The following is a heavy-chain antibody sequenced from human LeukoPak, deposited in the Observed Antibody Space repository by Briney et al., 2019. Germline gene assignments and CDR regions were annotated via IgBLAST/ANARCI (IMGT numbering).Heavy chain of an antibody. J-gene: IGHJ4*02. CDR1: GFTFSAFG. CDR2: ISKTGGTK. V-gene: IGHV3-30*18. Sequence: GGSLRLSCAASGFTFSAFGMQWVRQAPGKGLEWLAVISKTGGTKYYADSVKGRFTVSRDNAGNTLYLQMNSLRPEDTAVYYCAKEVGYNYAPLDYWGLGTLVTVSS. D-gene: IGHD5-18*01. CDR3: AKEVGYNYAPLDY.